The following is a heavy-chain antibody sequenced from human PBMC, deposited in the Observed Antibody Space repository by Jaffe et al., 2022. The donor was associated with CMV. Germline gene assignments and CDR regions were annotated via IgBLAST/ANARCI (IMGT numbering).Heavy chain of an antibody. CDR3: AGDWRDGYKRST. J-gene: IGHJ4*02. CDR2: IYRDGST. V-gene: IGHV4-4*02. CDR1: GGSISSSNW. D-gene: IGHD5-12*01. Sequence: QVQLQESGPGLVKPSGTLSLTCAVSGGSISSSNWWSWVRQPPGKGLEWIGEIYRDGSTNYNPSLKSRVTISGDKSKNHFSLKVTSVTAADTAVYFCAGDWRDGYKRSTWGQGTLVTVSS.